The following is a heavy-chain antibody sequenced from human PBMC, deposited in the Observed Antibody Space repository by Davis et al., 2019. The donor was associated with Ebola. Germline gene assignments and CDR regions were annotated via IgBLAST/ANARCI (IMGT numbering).Heavy chain of an antibody. CDR1: GGTFNSNN. V-gene: IGHV1-69*02. J-gene: IGHJ4*02. D-gene: IGHD1-1*01. CDR3: ARAQFPTTSDH. Sequence: SVKVSCKASGGTFNSNNIAWVRQAPEQGLEWMGRIIPILGIANYAQTFQGRVTITADKSTSTAYMELSSLRSEDTAVYYCARAQFPTTSDHWGQGTLVTVSS. CDR2: IIPILGIA.